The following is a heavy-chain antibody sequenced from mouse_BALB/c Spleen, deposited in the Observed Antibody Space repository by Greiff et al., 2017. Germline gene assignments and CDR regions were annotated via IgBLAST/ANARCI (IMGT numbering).Heavy chain of an antibody. J-gene: IGHJ3*01. Sequence: EVKLQQSGPELVKPGASVKIPCKASGYTFTDYNMDWVKQSHGKSLEWIGDINPNNGGTIYNQKFKGKATLTADKSSSTAYMELRSLTSEDTAVYYCARGGYDYDWFAYWGQGTLVTVSA. CDR3: ARGGYDYDWFAY. CDR2: INPNNGGT. CDR1: GYTFTDYN. V-gene: IGHV1-18*01. D-gene: IGHD2-4*01.